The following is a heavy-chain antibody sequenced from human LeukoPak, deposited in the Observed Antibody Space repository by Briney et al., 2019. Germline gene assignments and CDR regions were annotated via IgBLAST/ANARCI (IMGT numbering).Heavy chain of an antibody. CDR2: IYYSGST. V-gene: IGHV4-30-4*01. CDR1: GGSISSGDYY. J-gene: IGHJ4*02. CDR3: ARAGGFFSPFGY. D-gene: IGHD3-16*01. Sequence: TSQTLSLTCTVSGGSISSGDYYWSWIRQPPGKGLEWIGYIYYSGSTYYNPSLKSRVTISVDTSKNQFSLKLSSVTAADTAAYYCARAGGFFSPFGYWGQGTLVNVSS.